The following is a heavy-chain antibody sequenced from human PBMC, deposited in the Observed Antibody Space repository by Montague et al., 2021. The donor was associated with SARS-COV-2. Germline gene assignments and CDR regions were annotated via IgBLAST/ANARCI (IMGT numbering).Heavy chain of an antibody. CDR1: GGSISSYY. J-gene: IGHJ3*02. CDR2: IDYSGST. Sequence: SETLSLTCTVSGGSISSYYWSWIRQLPGKGLEWIGYIDYSGSTNYNPSLKSRVIISVDTSKNQFSLKLSSVTAADTAVYYWSRHTSERITMAQAFDIWGQGTMVTVSS. D-gene: IGHD3-10*01. V-gene: IGHV4-59*08. CDR3: SRHTSERITMAQAFDI.